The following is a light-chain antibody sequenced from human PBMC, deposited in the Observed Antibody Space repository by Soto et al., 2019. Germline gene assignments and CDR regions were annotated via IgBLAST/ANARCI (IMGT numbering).Light chain of an antibody. J-gene: IGKJ5*01. V-gene: IGKV1-27*01. Sequence: DIQMTQSPSSLSASVGDRVTITCRASQGIYNYLAWYQQKPGKAPKLLIYAASTLEAGVPSRFSGSGSGTDFTLTISSLQPEDVATYYCHNYHSALLTFRQGTRLEIK. CDR2: AAS. CDR3: HNYHSALLT. CDR1: QGIYNY.